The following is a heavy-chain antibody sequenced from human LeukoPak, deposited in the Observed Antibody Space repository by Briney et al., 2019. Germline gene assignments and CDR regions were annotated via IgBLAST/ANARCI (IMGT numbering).Heavy chain of an antibody. CDR1: GFTFSSYA. Sequence: GGSLRLSCAASGFTFSSYAMSWVRQAPGKGLECVASVKPDGVEKYYMDSVKGRFTISRDNAKNSLYLQMNSLRAEDTAVYYCATNVHQWGQGTLVTVSS. CDR2: VKPDGVEK. J-gene: IGHJ4*02. V-gene: IGHV3-7*01. D-gene: IGHD2-8*01. CDR3: ATNVHQ.